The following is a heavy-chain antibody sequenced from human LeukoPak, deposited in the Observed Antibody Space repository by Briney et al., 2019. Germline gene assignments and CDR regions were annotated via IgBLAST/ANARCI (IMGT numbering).Heavy chain of an antibody. CDR1: GGSFSGDY. V-gene: IGHV4-34*01. CDR3: ARGQYSSSWSKLGMDV. CDR2: INRSGST. J-gene: IGHJ6*02. Sequence: SETLSLTCAVYGGSFSGDYWSWIRQPPGKGLEWIGEINRSGSTNYNPSLKGRVTISVDTSKNQFSLKLSSVTAADTAVYYCARGQYSSSWSKLGMDVWGQGTTVTVSS. D-gene: IGHD6-13*01.